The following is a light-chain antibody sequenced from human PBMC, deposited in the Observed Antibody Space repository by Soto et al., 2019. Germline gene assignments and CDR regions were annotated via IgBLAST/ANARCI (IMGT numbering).Light chain of an antibody. CDR3: QVWDSSSDHVV. J-gene: IGLJ2*01. Sequence: SYVLTQPPSVSVAPGQTARITCGGNNIGSKSVHWFQQKPGQAPVLVVYDDSDRPSGIPERFSGSNSGNTATLTISRVDTGDEADFYCQVWDSSSDHVVFGGGTKLTVL. CDR1: NIGSKS. CDR2: DDS. V-gene: IGLV3-21*02.